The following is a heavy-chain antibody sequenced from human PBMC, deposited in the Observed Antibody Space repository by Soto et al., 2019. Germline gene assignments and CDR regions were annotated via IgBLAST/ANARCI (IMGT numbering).Heavy chain of an antibody. CDR1: GFSFDGYA. D-gene: IGHD2-2*02. J-gene: IGHJ6*03. CDR2: VSWNSGTM. V-gene: IGHV3-9*01. CDR3: AKGFCSSAKCYTYSYMDV. Sequence: VQLVESGGGLVQPGRSLRLSCAASGFSFDGYAMHWVRQVPGKGLEWVSGVSWNSGTMGYGDSVKGRFTISRDNDKNSLYLQMNSLRAEDTAMYYCAKGFCSSAKCYTYSYMDVWGKGTTVTVSS.